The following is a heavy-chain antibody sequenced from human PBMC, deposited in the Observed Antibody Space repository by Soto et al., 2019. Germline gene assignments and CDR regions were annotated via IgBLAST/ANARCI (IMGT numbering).Heavy chain of an antibody. V-gene: IGHV3-23*01. CDR3: TQYYYGSGPYYYYGMDV. J-gene: IGHJ6*02. CDR2: ISGSGGST. Sequence: EVQLLESGGGLVQPGGSLRLSCAASGFTFSSYAMSWVRQAPGKGLGWVSAISGSGGSTYYADSVKGRFTISRDNSKNTLYLQMNSLRAEDTAVYYCTQYYYGSGPYYYYGMDVWGQGTTVTVSS. CDR1: GFTFSSYA. D-gene: IGHD3-10*01.